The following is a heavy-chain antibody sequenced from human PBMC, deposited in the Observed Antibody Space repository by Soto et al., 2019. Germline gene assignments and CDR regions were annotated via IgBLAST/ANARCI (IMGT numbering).Heavy chain of an antibody. V-gene: IGHV1-69*04. J-gene: IGHJ6*03. CDR1: GGTLSSYT. Sequence: ASVKVSCKASGGTLSSYTGSWVRQAPGQGLEWMGRIIPILGIANYAQKIQGRVKITADKSTSTAYMELSSLRSEDTAVYYCEREAGTIFGVVPPFYYYMDVWGKGTTVTVSS. D-gene: IGHD3-3*01. CDR2: IIPILGIA. CDR3: EREAGTIFGVVPPFYYYMDV.